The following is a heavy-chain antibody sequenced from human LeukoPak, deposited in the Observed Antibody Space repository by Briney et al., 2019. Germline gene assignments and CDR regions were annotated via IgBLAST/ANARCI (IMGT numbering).Heavy chain of an antibody. Sequence: SETLSLTCAVYGGSFSGYYWSWIRQPPGKGLQWIGEIYHSGSINHNPSLKSRVTISLDTSKNQFSLKLTSVTAADTAVHYCARGTYDSSGYYLDYWGQGTLVTVSS. J-gene: IGHJ4*02. V-gene: IGHV4-34*01. CDR2: IYHSGSI. CDR1: GGSFSGYY. D-gene: IGHD3-22*01. CDR3: ARGTYDSSGYYLDY.